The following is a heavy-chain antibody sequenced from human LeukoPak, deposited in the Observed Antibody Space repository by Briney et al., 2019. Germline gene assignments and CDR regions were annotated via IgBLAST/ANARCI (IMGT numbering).Heavy chain of an antibody. CDR2: IRSDGSDT. D-gene: IGHD2/OR15-2a*01. Sequence: GGSLRLSCAASGFTFSDTWMHWVRHAPGEGLVWVSRIRSDGSDTRYAESVKGRFTISRDNAKNTLYLQMNSLRAEDTAVYYCARDWFHAIGYWGQGTLVTVSS. V-gene: IGHV3-74*01. CDR3: ARDWFHAIGY. J-gene: IGHJ4*02. CDR1: GFTFSDTW.